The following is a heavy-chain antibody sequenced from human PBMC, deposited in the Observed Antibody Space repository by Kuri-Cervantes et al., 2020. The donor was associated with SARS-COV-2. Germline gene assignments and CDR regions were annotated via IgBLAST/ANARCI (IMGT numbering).Heavy chain of an antibody. CDR2: IIPIFGTA. D-gene: IGHD2-2*01. V-gene: IGHV1-69*06. CDR1: GGTFSSYT. CDR3: ATLRGYCGSTSCPDY. Sequence: SVKVSCKASGGTFSSYTISWVRQAPGQGLEWMGGIIPIFGTAIYAQKFQGRVTITADTSTDTAYMELSSLRSEDTAVYYCATLRGYCGSTSCPDYWGQGTLVTVSS. J-gene: IGHJ4*02.